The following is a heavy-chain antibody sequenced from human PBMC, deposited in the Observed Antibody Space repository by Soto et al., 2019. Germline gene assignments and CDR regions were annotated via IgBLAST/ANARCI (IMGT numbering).Heavy chain of an antibody. J-gene: IGHJ1*01. V-gene: IGHV3-48*01. Sequence: GGSLRLSCAASGFTFSSYSMNWVRQAPGKGLEWVSYISSSSSTIYYADSVKGGFTISRDNAKNSRYLQMNSLRAQDTAVYYCARDIEDVVAATPVPDFEHWGQGTLVTVSS. CDR1: GFTFSSYS. CDR2: ISSSSSTI. D-gene: IGHD2-15*01. CDR3: ARDIEDVVAATPVPDFEH.